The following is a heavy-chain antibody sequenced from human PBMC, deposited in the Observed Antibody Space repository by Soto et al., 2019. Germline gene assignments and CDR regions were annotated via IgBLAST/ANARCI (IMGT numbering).Heavy chain of an antibody. D-gene: IGHD6-19*01. V-gene: IGHV4-4*02. J-gene: IGHJ3*02. CDR1: GGSINSGSW. CDR3: AGEDARGLQWPDPPKVRGAFDI. Sequence: QVHLQESGPGPVKPSGTLSLTCAVSGGSINSGSWWSWVRQPPGKGLAWIGEVSHSGSTNYNPSLMSRVTVSVDGSKHQFSLKLTAVTAADTAVYYCAGEDARGLQWPDPPKVRGAFDIFGQGTMVTVSS. CDR2: VSHSGST.